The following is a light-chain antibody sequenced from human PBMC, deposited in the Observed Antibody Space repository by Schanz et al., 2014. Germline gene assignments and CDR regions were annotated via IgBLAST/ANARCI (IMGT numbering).Light chain of an antibody. CDR3: QQSYNTPLT. J-gene: IGKJ1*01. V-gene: IGKV1-39*01. Sequence: DIQMTQSPSSLSASVGDRVTITCRARQSISNYLNWYQQKPGKAPKLLIYAASSLQSGVPSRFSGSGSGTDFTLTISSLQPEDFATYYCQQSYNTPLTFGQGTKVLIK. CDR1: QSISNY. CDR2: AAS.